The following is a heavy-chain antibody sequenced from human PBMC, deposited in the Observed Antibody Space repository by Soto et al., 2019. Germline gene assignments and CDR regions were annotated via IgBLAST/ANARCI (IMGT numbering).Heavy chain of an antibody. J-gene: IGHJ5*02. Sequence: PEGSLRLSCAASGFTFSSYAMSWVRQALWKGLEWASAISGSGGSTYYADSVKGRFTISRDNSKNTLYLQMNSLRAEDTAVYYCAKDIASSSWYENWFDPWGQGTLVTVSS. CDR1: GFTFSSYA. CDR2: ISGSGGST. D-gene: IGHD6-13*01. V-gene: IGHV3-23*01. CDR3: AKDIASSSWYENWFDP.